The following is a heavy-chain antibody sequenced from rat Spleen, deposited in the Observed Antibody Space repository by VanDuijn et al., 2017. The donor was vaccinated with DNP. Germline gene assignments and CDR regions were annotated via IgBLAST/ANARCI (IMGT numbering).Heavy chain of an antibody. J-gene: IGHJ2*01. Sequence: QVQLKESGPGLVQPSQTLSLTCTVSGLSLTSNSVSWIRQPPGKGREWKGVIWRNGGTDYNSAIKARLSISRDTSKSQVFLKMNSLQTEDTAMYFCASLNYGSYGYWGQGVMVTVSS. CDR1: GLSLTSNS. CDR3: ASLNYGSYGY. CDR2: IWRNGGT. D-gene: IGHD1-3*01. V-gene: IGHV2-47*01.